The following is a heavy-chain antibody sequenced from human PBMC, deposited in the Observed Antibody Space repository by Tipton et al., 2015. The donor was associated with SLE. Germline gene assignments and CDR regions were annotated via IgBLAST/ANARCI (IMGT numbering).Heavy chain of an antibody. CDR2: VYDSWTT. V-gene: IGHV4-59*12. CDR1: GGPISRNY. CDR3: ARGTHFYGYCDS. D-gene: IGHD5-24*01. J-gene: IGHJ4*02. Sequence: TLSLTCNVSGGPISRNYWSWIRQPPGKGLEWMGYVYDSWTTNYNASLKSRVTISIDTSRNHFSLSLNSLTAADTAVYYCARGTHFYGYCDSWGLGVLVTVSS.